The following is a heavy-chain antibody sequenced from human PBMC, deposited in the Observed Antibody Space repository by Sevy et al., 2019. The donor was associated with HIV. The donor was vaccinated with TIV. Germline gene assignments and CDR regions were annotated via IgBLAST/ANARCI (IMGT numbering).Heavy chain of an antibody. CDR2: IYSGGDT. J-gene: IGHJ6*02. V-gene: IGHV3-53*01. Sequence: GGSLRLSCVAYGFTVSSNFMTWVRQAPGKGLEWVSIIYSGGDTYYADSVKGRFTTSRDNSKNTLYLQMNNMGAEDTAVYYCARDLRVATASGGMDVWGQGTTVTVSS. D-gene: IGHD6-13*01. CDR3: ARDLRVATASGGMDV. CDR1: GFTVSSNF.